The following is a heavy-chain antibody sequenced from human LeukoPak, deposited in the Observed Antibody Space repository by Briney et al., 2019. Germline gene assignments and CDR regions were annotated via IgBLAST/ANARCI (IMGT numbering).Heavy chain of an antibody. J-gene: IGHJ4*02. Sequence: PSETLSLTCTVSGASISGSGYYWSWLRQPPGKGLEWIGKINHSGSTNYNPSLKSRITISVDTSKNQFSLKLSSVTAADTAVYYCARALPYSRTGYFDYWGQGTLVTVSS. V-gene: IGHV4-39*07. CDR2: INHSGST. CDR1: GASISGSGYY. D-gene: IGHD6-13*01. CDR3: ARALPYSRTGYFDY.